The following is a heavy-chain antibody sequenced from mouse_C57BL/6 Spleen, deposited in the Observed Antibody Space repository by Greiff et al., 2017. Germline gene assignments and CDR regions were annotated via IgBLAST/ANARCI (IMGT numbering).Heavy chain of an antibody. CDR3: ARARTFYYAMDY. CDR2: IHPNSGST. J-gene: IGHJ4*01. Sequence: VQLQQPGAELVKPGASVKLSCKASGYTFTSYWMHWVKQRPGQGLEWIGMIHPNSGSTNYNEKFKSKATQTVDKSSSTAYMQLSSLTSEYSAVYYCARARTFYYAMDYWGQGTSVTVSS. V-gene: IGHV1-64*01. D-gene: IGHD3-3*01. CDR1: GYTFTSYW.